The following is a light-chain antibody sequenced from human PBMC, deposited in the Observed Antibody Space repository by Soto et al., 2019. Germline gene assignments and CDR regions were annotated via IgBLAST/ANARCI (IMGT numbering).Light chain of an antibody. CDR3: SSYTSSSTRV. J-gene: IGLJ1*01. Sequence: QSSLTQPASVSGSPGQSITIYCTGTSSDVGDYNYVSWYQQHPGKAPKLMIFDVSNRPSGVSNRFSGSKSGNTASLTISGLQAEDEADYYCSSYTSSSTRVFGTGTKVTVL. CDR1: SSDVGDYNY. CDR2: DVS. V-gene: IGLV2-14*01.